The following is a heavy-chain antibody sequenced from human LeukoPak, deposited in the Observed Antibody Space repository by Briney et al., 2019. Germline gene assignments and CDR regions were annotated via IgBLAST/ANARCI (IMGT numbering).Heavy chain of an antibody. V-gene: IGHV3-21*01. Sequence: GGSLRLSCAASGFTFSSYSMNWVRQAPGKGLEWVSSISSSSSYIYYADSVKGRFTISRDNAKNSLYLQMNSLRAEDTAVYYCARVKDPGGYYYYYYMDIWGKGNTVTVSS. CDR1: GFTFSSYS. CDR3: ARVKDPGGYYYYYYMDI. J-gene: IGHJ6*03. CDR2: ISSSSSYI. D-gene: IGHD3-16*01.